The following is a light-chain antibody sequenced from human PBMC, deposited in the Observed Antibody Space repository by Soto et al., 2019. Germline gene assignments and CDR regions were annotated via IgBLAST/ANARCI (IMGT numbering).Light chain of an antibody. V-gene: IGKV1-39*01. J-gene: IGKJ5*01. CDR3: QQSFSTSIT. Sequence: DIQMTQSPSSLSASVGDRFTITCRASQSISSYLNWYQQKPGKAPKLLIYGVSSLQSGVPSRFSGSGSGTDFTLTISSLQPEDFATYYCQQSFSTSITFGQGTRLEI. CDR1: QSISSY. CDR2: GVS.